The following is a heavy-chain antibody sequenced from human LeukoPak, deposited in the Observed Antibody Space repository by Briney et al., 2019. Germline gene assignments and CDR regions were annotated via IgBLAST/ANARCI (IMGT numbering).Heavy chain of an antibody. CDR2: ISGGGGST. V-gene: IGHV3-23*01. J-gene: IGHJ3*02. CDR3: AKEPGQDDYGDKDAFDI. CDR1: GFTFSSYA. D-gene: IGHD4-17*01. Sequence: GGSLRLSCAASGFTFSSYAMSWVRQAPGKGLEWVSAISGGGGSTYYADSVKGRFTISRDNSKNTLYLQMNSLRAEDTAVYYCAKEPGQDDYGDKDAFDIWGQGTMVTVSS.